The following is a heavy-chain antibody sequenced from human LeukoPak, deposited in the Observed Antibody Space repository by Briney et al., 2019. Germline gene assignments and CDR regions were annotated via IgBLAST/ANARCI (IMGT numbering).Heavy chain of an antibody. V-gene: IGHV1-2*02. CDR1: GYTFTGYY. D-gene: IGHD5-18*01. Sequence: ASLKVSCKASGYTFTGYYIHWVRQAPGQGLEWMGWIDSDSGATNYPQKFRGRVTMTRDTSITTAYMELRRLRSDDTAVYYCARGPFRNVETAMVASRFDPWGQGTLVTVS. CDR3: ARGPFRNVETAMVASRFDP. J-gene: IGHJ5*02. CDR2: IDSDSGAT.